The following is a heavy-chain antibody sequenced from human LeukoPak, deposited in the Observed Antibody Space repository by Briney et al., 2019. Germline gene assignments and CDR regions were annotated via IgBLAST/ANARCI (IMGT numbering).Heavy chain of an antibody. CDR3: ARGVGTAARVFDY. V-gene: IGHV3-48*03. CDR1: GFTLSSYE. D-gene: IGHD6-6*01. CDR2: ISSSGSTI. J-gene: IGHJ4*02. Sequence: GGSLRLSCAASGFTLSSYEMNWVGQAPGKGLEWVSYISSSGSTIYSAASVKGRFTISRDKAKNSLYLQMNSPRAEDTAVYYCARGVGTAARVFDYWGQGTLVTVSS.